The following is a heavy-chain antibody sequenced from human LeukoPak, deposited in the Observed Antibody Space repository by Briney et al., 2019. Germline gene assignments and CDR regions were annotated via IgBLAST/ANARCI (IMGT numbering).Heavy chain of an antibody. J-gene: IGHJ4*02. CDR1: GFTFSSYS. CDR2: ISSSSSYI. Sequence: RTGGSLRLSCAASGFTFSSYSMNWVRQAPGKGLEWVSSISSSSSYIYYADSVKGRFTISRDKAKNSLYLQMNSLRAEDTAVYYCARPHCSSTSCYGRNVDYWGQGTLVTVSS. V-gene: IGHV3-21*01. D-gene: IGHD2-2*01. CDR3: ARPHCSSTSCYGRNVDY.